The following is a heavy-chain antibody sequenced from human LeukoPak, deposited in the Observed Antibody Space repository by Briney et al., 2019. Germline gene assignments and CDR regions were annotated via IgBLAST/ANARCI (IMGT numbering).Heavy chain of an antibody. CDR2: ISDSGGGT. V-gene: IGHV3-23*01. Sequence: GGSLGLSCAASGFTFSSYAMNWVRQAPGKGLEWVSGISDSGGGTYYADSVKGRFTISRDNSKNTLYLQMNSLRAEDTAVYYCAKLPGRAADYWGQGTLVTVSS. CDR3: AKLPGRAADY. CDR1: GFTFSSYA. J-gene: IGHJ4*02.